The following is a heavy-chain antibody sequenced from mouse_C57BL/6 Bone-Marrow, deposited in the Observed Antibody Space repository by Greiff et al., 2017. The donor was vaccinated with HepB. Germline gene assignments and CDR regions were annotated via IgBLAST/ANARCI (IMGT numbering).Heavy chain of an antibody. CDR1: GYTFTSYG. D-gene: IGHD1-1*01. Sequence: VQGVESGAELARPGASVKLSCKASGYTFTSYGISWVKQRTGQGLEWIAEIYPRSGNTYYNEKFKGKATLTADKSSSTAYMELRSLTSEDSAVYFCARYIYYYGSNAMDYWGQGTSVTVSA. CDR2: IYPRSGNT. J-gene: IGHJ4*01. V-gene: IGHV1-81*01. CDR3: ARYIYYYGSNAMDY.